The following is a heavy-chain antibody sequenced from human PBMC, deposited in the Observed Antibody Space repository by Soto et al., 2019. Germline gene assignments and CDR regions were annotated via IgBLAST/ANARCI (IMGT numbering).Heavy chain of an antibody. V-gene: IGHV3-30-3*01. CDR2: ISYDGSNK. Sequence: QVQLVESGGGVVQPGRSLRLSCAASGFTFSSYAMHWVRQAPGKWLEWVAVISYDGSNKYYADSVKGRFTISRDNSKNTLYLQMNSLRAEDTAVYYCARDSGSSPLSLDYWGQGTLVTVSS. CDR3: ARDSGSSPLSLDY. D-gene: IGHD1-26*01. CDR1: GFTFSSYA. J-gene: IGHJ4*02.